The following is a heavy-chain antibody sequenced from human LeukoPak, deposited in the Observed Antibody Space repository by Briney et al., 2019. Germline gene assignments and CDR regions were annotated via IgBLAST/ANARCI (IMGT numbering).Heavy chain of an antibody. J-gene: IGHJ4*02. CDR2: ISGSGGST. CDR1: GFTLTNYV. CDR3: AKVIAVAGTLGDY. V-gene: IGHV3-23*01. Sequence: GGSLRVSCAASGFTLTNYVMTWVRQAPGKGLEWVSAISGSGGSTYYADSVKGRFTISRDNSKNTLYLQMNSLRAEDTAVYYCAKVIAVAGTLGDYWGQGTLVTVSS. D-gene: IGHD6-19*01.